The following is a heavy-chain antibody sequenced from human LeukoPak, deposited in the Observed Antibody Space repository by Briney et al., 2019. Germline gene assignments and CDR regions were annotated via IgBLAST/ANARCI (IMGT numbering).Heavy chain of an antibody. D-gene: IGHD2-2*01. CDR3: AKGTYCSSTSCYLVDY. CDR2: ISGSGGST. CDR1: GFTFSSYA. Sequence: GGSLRLSCAASGFTFSSYAMSWVRQAPGEGLEWVSAISGSGGSTYYADSVKGRFTISRDNSKNTLYLQMNSLRAEDTAVYYCAKGTYCSSTSCYLVDYWGQGTLVTVSS. J-gene: IGHJ4*02. V-gene: IGHV3-23*01.